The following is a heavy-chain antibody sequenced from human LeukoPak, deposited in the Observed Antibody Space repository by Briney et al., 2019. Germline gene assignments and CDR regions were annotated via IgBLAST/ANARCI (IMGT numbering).Heavy chain of an antibody. Sequence: QPGGSLRLSCAASGFTFSSYAMSWVRQAPGKGLEWVSAISGSGGSTYYADSVKGRFTISRDNSKNTLYLQMNSLRAEDTAVYYCAKITSSGWYYYYGMDVWGQGTTVTVSS. CDR1: GFTFSSYA. CDR2: ISGSGGST. CDR3: AKITSSGWYYYYGMDV. D-gene: IGHD6-19*01. V-gene: IGHV3-23*01. J-gene: IGHJ6*02.